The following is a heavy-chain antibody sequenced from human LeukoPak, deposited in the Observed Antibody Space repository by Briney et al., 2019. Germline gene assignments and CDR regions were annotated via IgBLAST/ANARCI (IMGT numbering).Heavy chain of an antibody. Sequence: GASVKVSCKASGYTFTSYDINGVRQTTGQGLEWMGWMNPNSGNTGYAQKFQGRVTMTRNTSISTAYMELSSLRSEDTAVYYCARAGYCSSTSCHIDYWGQGTLVTVSS. CDR2: MNPNSGNT. V-gene: IGHV1-8*01. CDR1: GYTFTSYD. CDR3: ARAGYCSSTSCHIDY. J-gene: IGHJ4*02. D-gene: IGHD2-2*01.